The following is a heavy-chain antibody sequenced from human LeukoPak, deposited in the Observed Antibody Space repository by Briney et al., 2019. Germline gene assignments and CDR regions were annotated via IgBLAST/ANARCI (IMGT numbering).Heavy chain of an antibody. D-gene: IGHD1-26*01. V-gene: IGHV3-23*01. CDR1: GFTFSSYA. Sequence: GGSLRLSCAASGFTFSSYAMSRVRQAPGKGLEWVSAISGSGGSTYYADSVKGRFTISRDNSKNTLYLQMNSLRAEDTAAYYCAKVRGGSYYTGFDYWGQGTLVTVSS. J-gene: IGHJ4*02. CDR2: ISGSGGST. CDR3: AKVRGGSYYTGFDY.